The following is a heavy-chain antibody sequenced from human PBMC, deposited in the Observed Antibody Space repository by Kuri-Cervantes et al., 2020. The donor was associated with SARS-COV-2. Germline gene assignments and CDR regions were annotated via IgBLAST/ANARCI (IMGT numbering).Heavy chain of an antibody. CDR3: ARDSVTTRDFDY. CDR2: LTNAGSDA. V-gene: IGHV3-74*01. Sequence: GGSRRLSWVASGYTFSSYWMHWVRQAPGKELVWVSRLTNAGSDAIFADSVKGSFTISRDNAKNMLYLYMNSLRADDTAVYYCARDSVTTRDFDYWGQGTLVTVSS. J-gene: IGHJ4*02. CDR1: GYTFSSYW. D-gene: IGHD4-17*01.